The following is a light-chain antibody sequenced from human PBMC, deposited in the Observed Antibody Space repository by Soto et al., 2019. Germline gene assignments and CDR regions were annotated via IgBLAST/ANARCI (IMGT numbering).Light chain of an antibody. Sequence: IQLTQSPSSLSASVGDRATITCRASQDISGYLAWYQQKPGTAPKVLIFTASTLETGVPLRFSGSGSGTDFTLTISSLLPEDFATYYCQHLNDYPYTFGQGTKLEI. CDR3: QHLNDYPYT. J-gene: IGKJ2*01. CDR1: QDISGY. CDR2: TAS. V-gene: IGKV1-9*01.